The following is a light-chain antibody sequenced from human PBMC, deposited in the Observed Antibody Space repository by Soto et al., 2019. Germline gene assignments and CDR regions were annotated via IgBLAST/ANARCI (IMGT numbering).Light chain of an antibody. V-gene: IGLV1-47*02. J-gene: IGLJ1*01. CDR1: SSNIGSNY. Sequence: QSVLTQPPSASGTPGQRVTISCSGSSSNIGSNYVYWYQQLPGTAPKLLIYSNNQRPSGVPDRFSGSKSGTSASLAISGLRSEDEADYYCAAWDDSLISRNVFGTGTKVTVL. CDR2: SNN. CDR3: AAWDDSLISRNV.